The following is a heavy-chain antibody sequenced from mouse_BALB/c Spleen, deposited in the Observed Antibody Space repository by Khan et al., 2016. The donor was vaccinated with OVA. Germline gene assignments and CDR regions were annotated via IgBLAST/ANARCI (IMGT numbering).Heavy chain of an antibody. CDR3: ARGGGTAPFAY. CDR2: ISDLAYTI. V-gene: IGHV5-15*02. Sequence: EVELVESGGGLVQPGGSRKLSCAASGFTFSDYGMAWVRQAPGKGPEWVAFISDLAYTIYYADTVTGRFTIASETAKKTLYLEMSSLRSEDTAIYYCARGGGTAPFAYWGLGTLVTVSA. J-gene: IGHJ3*01. CDR1: GFTFSDYG. D-gene: IGHD1-2*01.